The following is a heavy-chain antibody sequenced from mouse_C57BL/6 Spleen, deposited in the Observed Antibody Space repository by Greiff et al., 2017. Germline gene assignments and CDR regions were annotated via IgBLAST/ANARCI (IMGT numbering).Heavy chain of an antibody. V-gene: IGHV6-3*01. CDR1: GFTFSNYW. CDR2: IRLKSDNYAT. J-gene: IGHJ1*03. D-gene: IGHD1-1*01. Sequence: EVKLVESGGGLVQPGGSMKLSCVASGFTFSNYWMNWVRQSPEKGLEWVAQIRLKSDNYATHYAESVKGCCTISRDDSKSSVNLQMNNVRAEDTGIYYCTGPTFITTVFDVWGTGTTVTVSS. CDR3: TGPTFITTVFDV.